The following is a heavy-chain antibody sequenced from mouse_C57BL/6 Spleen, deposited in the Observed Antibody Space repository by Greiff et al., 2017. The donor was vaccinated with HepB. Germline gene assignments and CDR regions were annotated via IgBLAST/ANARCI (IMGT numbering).Heavy chain of an antibody. CDR2: IYPGDGDT. CDR1: GYAFSSSW. Sequence: VKLMESGPELVKPGASVKISCKASGYAFSSSWMNWVKQRPGKGLEWIGRIYPGDGDTNYNGKFKGKATLTADKSSSTAYMQLSSLTSEDSAVYFCARWGGITTVYFDYWGQGTTLTVSS. CDR3: ARWGGITTVYFDY. J-gene: IGHJ2*01. D-gene: IGHD1-1*01. V-gene: IGHV1-82*01.